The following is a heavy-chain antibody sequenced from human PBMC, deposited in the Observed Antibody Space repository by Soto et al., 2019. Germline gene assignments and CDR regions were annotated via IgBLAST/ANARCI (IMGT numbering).Heavy chain of an antibody. V-gene: IGHV3-53*01. CDR3: AKRFYGIDV. J-gene: IGHJ6*02. Sequence: EVQLVESGGGLIQPGGSLRLSCAASGFTVSNNYMTWVRQAPEKGLEWVSVIYSSGSTYYADSVKGRFTISRDNSKNTLYLQMNSLAAEDTAVYYCAKRFYGIDVWGQGTTGTVSS. CDR2: IYSSGST. CDR1: GFTVSNNY.